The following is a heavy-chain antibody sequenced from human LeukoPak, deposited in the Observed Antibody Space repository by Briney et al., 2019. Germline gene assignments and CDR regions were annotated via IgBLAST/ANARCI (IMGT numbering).Heavy chain of an antibody. Sequence: GGSLRLSCTISGLTLSSYELNWVRQAPGKGLEWVSYMSRSATTIYYADSVKGRFTTSRDNAKNSLDLQMNSLRVEDTAVYYCATRVPYTGYKNWGQGTLVTVSS. V-gene: IGHV3-48*03. CDR1: GLTLSSYE. D-gene: IGHD1-1*01. CDR2: MSRSATTI. CDR3: ATRVPYTGYKN. J-gene: IGHJ4*02.